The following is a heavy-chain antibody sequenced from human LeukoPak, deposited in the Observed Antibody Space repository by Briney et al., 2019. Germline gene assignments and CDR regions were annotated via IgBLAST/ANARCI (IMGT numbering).Heavy chain of an antibody. CDR2: ISGSGGST. CDR3: AKELYGNPSGY. Sequence: GGSLRLSCAASGFTFSSYAMSWVRQAPGKGLEWVSAISGSGGSTYYADSVKGRFTISRDNSKNTLYLQMNSLRAGDTALYYCAKELYGNPSGYWGQGTRVTVSS. V-gene: IGHV3-23*01. CDR1: GFTFSSYA. D-gene: IGHD2-8*01. J-gene: IGHJ4*02.